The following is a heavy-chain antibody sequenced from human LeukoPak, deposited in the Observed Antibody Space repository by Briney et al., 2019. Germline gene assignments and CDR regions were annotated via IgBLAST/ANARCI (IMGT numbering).Heavy chain of an antibody. D-gene: IGHD6-19*01. CDR2: IIPIFGTP. CDR3: ARDGSSGWNSIDY. J-gene: IGHJ4*02. V-gene: IGHV1-69*05. CDR1: GGTFSAYA. Sequence: SVKVSCKASGGTFSAYAISWVRQAPGQGLEWMGGIIPIFGTPSYAQKFQGRVTITTDESTSTAYMELSSLRSEDTAVYYCARDGSSGWNSIDYWGQGTLVTVSS.